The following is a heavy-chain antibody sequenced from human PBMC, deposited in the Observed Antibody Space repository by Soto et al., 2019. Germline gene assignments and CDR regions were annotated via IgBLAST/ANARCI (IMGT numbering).Heavy chain of an antibody. Sequence: ASVKFSCKASGYTFPGYYMHCVRQAPGQGLEWMGWINPNSGGTNYAQKFQGWVTMTRDTSISTAYMELSRLRSDDTAVYYCARAHCGGDCYSGVDYWGQGTLVTVSS. CDR3: ARAHCGGDCYSGVDY. V-gene: IGHV1-2*04. J-gene: IGHJ4*02. D-gene: IGHD2-21*02. CDR2: INPNSGGT. CDR1: GYTFPGYY.